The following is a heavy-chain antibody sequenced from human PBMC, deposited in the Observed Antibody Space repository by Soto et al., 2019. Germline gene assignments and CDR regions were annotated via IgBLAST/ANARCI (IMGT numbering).Heavy chain of an antibody. CDR2: FRESGGTT. V-gene: IGHV3-23*01. CDR1: GFTFSSSA. J-gene: IGHJ4*02. D-gene: IGHD3-3*01. CDR3: ATSRIVGDFWSGYYPPYYFGY. Sequence: GGSLRLSCAASGFTFSSSAMSWVRQAPGKGLEWVSTFRESGGTTHYADSVKGRFTISRDTSKNMLYLQMNSLRAEDTAVYYCATSRIVGDFWSGYYPPYYFGYWGQGTLVTVSS.